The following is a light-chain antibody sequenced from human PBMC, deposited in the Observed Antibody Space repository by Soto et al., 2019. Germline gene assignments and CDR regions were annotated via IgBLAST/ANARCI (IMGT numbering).Light chain of an antibody. CDR1: SSDVGGYKY. CDR2: EVS. V-gene: IGLV2-8*01. J-gene: IGLJ2*01. CDR3: SSYAGSNTVV. Sequence: QSVLTQPPSASGSPGQSVTISCTGTSSDVGGYKYVSWYQQHPGKAPKLMIYEVSKRPSGVPDRFSGSKSGNTASLTVSGLQSEDEADNYCSSYAGSNTVVFGGGTKLTVL.